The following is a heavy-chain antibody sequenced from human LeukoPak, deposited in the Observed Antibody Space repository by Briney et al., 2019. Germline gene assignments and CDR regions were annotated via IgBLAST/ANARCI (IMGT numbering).Heavy chain of an antibody. Sequence: SETLSLTCAVYGGSFSGYYWSWIRQPPGKGLEWIGEINHSGSTNYNPSLKSRVTISVDTSKNQFSLQLNSVTPEDTAVYYCARCLQNYYYYMDVWGKGTTVTVSS. CDR2: INHSGST. D-gene: IGHD5/OR15-5a*01. CDR3: ARCLQNYYYYMDV. V-gene: IGHV4-34*01. J-gene: IGHJ6*03. CDR1: GGSFSGYY.